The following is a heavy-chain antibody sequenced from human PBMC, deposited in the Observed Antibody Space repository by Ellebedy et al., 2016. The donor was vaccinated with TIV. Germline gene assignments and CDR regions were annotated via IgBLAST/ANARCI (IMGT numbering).Heavy chain of an antibody. V-gene: IGHV3-23*01. J-gene: IGHJ4*02. Sequence: GESLKISCAASGFTFSPYAMAWVRQAPGKGLEWGSGIVGSGAQKYADSVKGRFTISRDNSKRTVDLQMNSLRAEDTAVYFCAKDRTPGDGYWVFDNWGQGTLVSVSS. CDR3: AKDRTPGDGYWVFDN. D-gene: IGHD5-18*01. CDR2: IVGSGA. CDR1: GFTFSPYA.